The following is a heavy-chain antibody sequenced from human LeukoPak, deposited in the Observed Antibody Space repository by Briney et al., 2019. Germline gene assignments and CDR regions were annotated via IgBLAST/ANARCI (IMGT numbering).Heavy chain of an antibody. Sequence: GGSLRLSCAASGFTFSSYSVNWVRQAPGKGLEWVSSISSSSSYIYYADSVKGRFTISRDNAKNTLYLQMNSLRAEDTAVYYCARLTPNYDILTGYSYYFDYWGQGTLVTVSS. CDR1: GFTFSSYS. CDR3: ARLTPNYDILTGYSYYFDY. J-gene: IGHJ4*02. D-gene: IGHD3-9*01. V-gene: IGHV3-21*01. CDR2: ISSSSSYI.